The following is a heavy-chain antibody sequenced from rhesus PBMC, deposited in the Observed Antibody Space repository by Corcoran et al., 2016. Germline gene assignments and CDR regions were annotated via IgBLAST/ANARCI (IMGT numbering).Heavy chain of an antibody. CDR1: GGSISSSY. CDR3: ARDDYGNSDY. D-gene: IGHD4-35*01. CDR2: IYGSGSST. J-gene: IGHJ4*01. Sequence: QLRLQESGPGLVKPSETLSVTCAVSGGSISSSYWSWIRQAPGKGLEWIGYIYGSGSSTNSNPSLKSRVTLSVDTSKNQLSLKLSSVTTADTAVYYCARDDYGNSDYWGQGVLVTVSS. V-gene: IGHV4-169*02.